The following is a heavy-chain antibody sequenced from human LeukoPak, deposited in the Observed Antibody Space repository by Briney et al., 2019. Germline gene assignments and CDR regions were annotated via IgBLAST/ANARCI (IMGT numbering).Heavy chain of an antibody. Sequence: SETLSLTCAVYGGSFSGYYWSWIRQPPGKGLEWIGYIYYSGSTNYNPSLKSRVTISVDTSKNQFSLKLSSVTAADTAVYYCARLNPSDCGGNSVSELAFDYWGQGTLVTVSS. D-gene: IGHD4-23*01. J-gene: IGHJ4*02. CDR2: IYYSGST. V-gene: IGHV4-59*08. CDR3: ARLNPSDCGGNSVSELAFDY. CDR1: GGSFSGYY.